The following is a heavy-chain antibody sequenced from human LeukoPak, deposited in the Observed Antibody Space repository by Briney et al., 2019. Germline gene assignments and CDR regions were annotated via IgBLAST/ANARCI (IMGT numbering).Heavy chain of an antibody. D-gene: IGHD3-22*01. V-gene: IGHV3-23*01. CDR2: ISDSGGRT. CDR3: ARAMIVEDDAFDI. CDR1: GITLSNYG. J-gene: IGHJ3*02. Sequence: PGGSLRLSCAVSGITLSNYGMSWVRQAPGKGLEWVAGISDSGGRTTYADSVKGRFTISRDNPKNTLYLQMNSLRAEDTAVYYCARAMIVEDDAFDIWGQGTMVTVSS.